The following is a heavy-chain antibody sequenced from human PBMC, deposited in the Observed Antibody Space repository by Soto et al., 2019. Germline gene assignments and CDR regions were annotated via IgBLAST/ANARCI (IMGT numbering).Heavy chain of an antibody. D-gene: IGHD6-13*01. V-gene: IGHV4-31*03. Sequence: TRSLACSVSGGSISSGGYYWSWIRQHPGKGLEWIGYIYYSGSTYYNPSLKSRVTISVDTSKNQFSLKLSSVTAADTAVYDCARAPGAAAGTFQYYFDYWGQGTLVTVSS. J-gene: IGHJ4*02. CDR2: IYYSGST. CDR1: GGSISSGGYY. CDR3: ARAPGAAAGTFQYYFDY.